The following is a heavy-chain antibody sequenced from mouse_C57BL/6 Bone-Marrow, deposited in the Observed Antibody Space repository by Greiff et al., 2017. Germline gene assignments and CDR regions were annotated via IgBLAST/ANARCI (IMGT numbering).Heavy chain of an antibody. V-gene: IGHV1-55*01. CDR2: IYLGSGST. J-gene: IGHJ2*01. D-gene: IGHD1-1*01. Sequence: QVQLQQPGAELVKPGASVKMSCKASGYTFTSYWITWVKQRPGQGLEWIGDIYLGSGSTNYNEKFKSKATLTVDTSSSTAYMQLSSLTSEDSAVYYCARSYYGSSYDLYYFDYWGQGTTLTVSS. CDR1: GYTFTSYW. CDR3: ARSYYGSSYDLYYFDY.